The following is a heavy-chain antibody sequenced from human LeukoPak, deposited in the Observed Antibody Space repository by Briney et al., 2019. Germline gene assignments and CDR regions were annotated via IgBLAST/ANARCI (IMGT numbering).Heavy chain of an antibody. CDR2: IRYDGSNK. D-gene: IGHD3-10*01. CDR3: AKDRNRITMVKIRRYSAPPDY. Sequence: PGGSLRLSCAASGVTFSSYGMHWVRQAPAKGLELVSFIRYDGSNKYYADSVKGRFTISRDNSKNTLYLQMNSLRAEDTAVYYCAKDRNRITMVKIRRYSAPPDYWGQGTLVTVSS. V-gene: IGHV3-30*02. J-gene: IGHJ4*02. CDR1: GVTFSSYG.